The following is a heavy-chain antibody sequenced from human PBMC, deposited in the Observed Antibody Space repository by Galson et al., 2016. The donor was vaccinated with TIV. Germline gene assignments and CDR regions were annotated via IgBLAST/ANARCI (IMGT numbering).Heavy chain of an antibody. CDR2: IIGMFGTP. J-gene: IGHJ5*02. Sequence: SVKVSCKASGGTFSSYAISWVRQAPGQGLEWVGRIIGMFGTPNYAQKFQGRVTITADELTSTAYMELSSLRSEDTAVYYCARGTGYYDNSAYNAWGQGTLVTVSS. CDR3: ARGTGYYDNSAYNA. V-gene: IGHV1-69*13. CDR1: GGTFSSYA. D-gene: IGHD3-22*01.